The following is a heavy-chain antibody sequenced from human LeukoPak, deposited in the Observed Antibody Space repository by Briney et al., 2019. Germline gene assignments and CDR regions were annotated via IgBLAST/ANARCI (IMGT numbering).Heavy chain of an antibody. Sequence: SETLSLTCTVSGDSISTYYWSWVRQPAGKGLEWIGRIYISGTANYNPSLRGRVTMSIDTSMNQFSLKLTSVTAADTAVYYCAREKMTTITTIDYWGQGTLVTVSS. CDR3: AREKMTTITTIDY. V-gene: IGHV4-4*07. CDR2: IYISGTA. CDR1: GDSISTYY. D-gene: IGHD4-11*01. J-gene: IGHJ4*02.